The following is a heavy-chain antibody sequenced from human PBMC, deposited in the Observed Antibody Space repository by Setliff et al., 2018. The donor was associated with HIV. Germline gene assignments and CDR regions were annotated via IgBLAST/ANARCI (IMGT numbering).Heavy chain of an antibody. CDR2: INPNSGGT. CDR3: ARDPRESAD. J-gene: IGHJ4*02. V-gene: IGHV1-2*02. Sequence: GASVKVSCKASGYTFSDYYMNWVRQAPGQGLEWMGWINPNSGGTNYAQKFQGRVTMTRDTSISTAYLELSSLRSDDTAIYYCARDPRESADWGQGTLVTVSS. CDR1: GYTFSDYY.